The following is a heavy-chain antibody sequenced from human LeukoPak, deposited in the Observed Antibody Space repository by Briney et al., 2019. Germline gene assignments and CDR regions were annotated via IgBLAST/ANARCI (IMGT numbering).Heavy chain of an antibody. CDR1: GGTFSSYA. V-gene: IGHV1-69*01. Sequence: SVKVSCKASGGTFSSYAISWVRRAPGQGLEWMGGIIPIFGTANYAQKFQGRVTITADESTSTAYMELSSLRSEDTAVYYCARSPDLGEYSGSYGRFDPWGQGTLVTVSS. D-gene: IGHD1-26*01. CDR2: IIPIFGTA. CDR3: ARSPDLGEYSGSYGRFDP. J-gene: IGHJ5*02.